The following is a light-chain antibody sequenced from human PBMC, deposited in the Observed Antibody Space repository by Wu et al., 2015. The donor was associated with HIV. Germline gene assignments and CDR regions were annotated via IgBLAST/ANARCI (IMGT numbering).Light chain of an antibody. V-gene: IGKV3-20*01. J-gene: IGKJ4*01. CDR2: DAS. CDR3: QHYGSLPLT. CDR1: QCVISSY. Sequence: EIVLTQSPGTLSLSPGERVTLSCRASQCVISSYLAWYQQKPGQAPRLLIYDASSRATGIPDRFSGSGSGTDFTLTINRLEPEDFAVYYCQHYGSLPLTFGGGTKV.